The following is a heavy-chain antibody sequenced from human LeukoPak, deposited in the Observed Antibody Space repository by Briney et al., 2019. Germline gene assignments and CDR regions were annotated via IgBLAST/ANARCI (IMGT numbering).Heavy chain of an antibody. J-gene: IGHJ5*02. CDR2: IYYSGST. CDR1: GGSISSYY. Sequence: PSETLSLTCTVSGGSISSYYRSWIRQPPGKGLEWIGYIYYSGSTNYNPSLKSRVTISVDTSKNQFSLKLSSVTAADTAVYYCARRKIVGAFDPWGQGTLVTVSS. V-gene: IGHV4-59*01. D-gene: IGHD1-26*01. CDR3: ARRKIVGAFDP.